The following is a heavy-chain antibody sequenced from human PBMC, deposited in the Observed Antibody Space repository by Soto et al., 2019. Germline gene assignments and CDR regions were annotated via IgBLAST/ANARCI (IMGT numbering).Heavy chain of an antibody. CDR2: TRNKANSYTT. CDR1: GFTFSDHY. Sequence: EVQLVESGGGLVQPGGSLRLSCAASGFTFSDHYMDWVRQAPGKGLEWVGRTRNKANSYTTEYAASVKGRFTISRDDSRISLYRQMNSLKTEDTAVYYCARVEGEVYYYGSGSPPYGMDVWGQGTTVTVSS. D-gene: IGHD3-10*01. J-gene: IGHJ6*02. V-gene: IGHV3-72*01. CDR3: ARVEGEVYYYGSGSPPYGMDV.